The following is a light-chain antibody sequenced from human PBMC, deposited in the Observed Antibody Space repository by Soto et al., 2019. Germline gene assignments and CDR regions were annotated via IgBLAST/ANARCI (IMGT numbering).Light chain of an antibody. CDR2: ESN. J-gene: IGLJ1*01. V-gene: IGLV1-51*02. Sequence: QSVLTQPPSVSAAPGQKVTISCSGTISNIGNNYVSWYQQLPGAAPTLLIYESNRRPTGIPDRSSGSKSATSATLDITGLQTGDEADYYCASWDHSLSGYVFGSGTKVTVL. CDR3: ASWDHSLSGYV. CDR1: ISNIGNNY.